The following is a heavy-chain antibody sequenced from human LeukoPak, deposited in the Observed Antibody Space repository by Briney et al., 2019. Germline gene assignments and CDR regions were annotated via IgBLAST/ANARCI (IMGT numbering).Heavy chain of an antibody. Sequence: GGSLRLSYAGSGFTFSSYSMNWVRQAPGKGLEWVSSISSSSSYIYYADSVKGRFTISRDNAKNSLYLQMNSLRAEDTAVYYCVRSYYDILTGYYTHFDYWGQGTLVTVSS. D-gene: IGHD3-9*01. J-gene: IGHJ4*02. CDR3: VRSYYDILTGYYTHFDY. CDR2: ISSSSSYI. CDR1: GFTFSSYS. V-gene: IGHV3-21*01.